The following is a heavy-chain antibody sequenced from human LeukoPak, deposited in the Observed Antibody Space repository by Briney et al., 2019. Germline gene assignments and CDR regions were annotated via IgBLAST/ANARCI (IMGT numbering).Heavy chain of an antibody. J-gene: IGHJ5*02. Sequence: ASVKVSCKASGYTFTGYYMHWVRQAPGQGLEWMGWINPNSGGTNYAQKFQGRVTMTRDTSISTAYMELSRLRSDDTAVYYCARGNGITMVRAPGFEPWGQGTLVTVSS. D-gene: IGHD3-10*01. CDR2: INPNSGGT. V-gene: IGHV1-2*02. CDR1: GYTFTGYY. CDR3: ARGNGITMVRAPGFEP.